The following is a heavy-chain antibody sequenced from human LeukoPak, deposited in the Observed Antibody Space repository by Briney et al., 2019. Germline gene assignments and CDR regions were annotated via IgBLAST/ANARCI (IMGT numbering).Heavy chain of an antibody. J-gene: IGHJ2*01. CDR2: INAGNGNT. V-gene: IGHV1-3*01. CDR1: GYTFTSYY. CDR3: ARPIGYSSGGFDL. Sequence: ASVKVSCKASGYTFTSYYMHWVRQAPGQRLEWMGWINAGNGNTKYSQNFQGRVTFTRDTSASTAYMELSSLRSEDTAVYYCARPIGYSSGGFDLWGRGTLVTASS. D-gene: IGHD6-19*01.